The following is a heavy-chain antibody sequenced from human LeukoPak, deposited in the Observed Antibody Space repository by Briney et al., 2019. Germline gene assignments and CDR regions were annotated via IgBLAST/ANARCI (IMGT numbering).Heavy chain of an antibody. J-gene: IGHJ4*02. D-gene: IGHD2-21*02. CDR3: ARGDIVVVTASGTFDY. CDR1: GFSFSSYA. CDR2: ISGSGGST. V-gene: IGHV3-23*01. Sequence: PGGSLRLSCAASGFSFSSYAMNWVRQAPGKGLEWVSAISGSGGSTYCADSVKGRFTISRDNSKNTLYLQMNSLRAEDTAVYYCARGDIVVVTASGTFDYWGQGTLVTVSS.